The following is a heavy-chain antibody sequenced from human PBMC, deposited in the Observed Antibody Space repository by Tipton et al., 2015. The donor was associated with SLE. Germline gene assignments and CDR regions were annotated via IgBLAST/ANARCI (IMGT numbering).Heavy chain of an antibody. V-gene: IGHV3-66*02. Sequence: SLRLSCAASGFTVSSNYMSWVRQAPGKGLEWVSVIYSGGNTYYADSVKGRFTISRDNSMNTLYLQMDSLRAEDTAVYYCAKIGGPNYWGQGTLVTVSS. CDR3: AKIGGPNY. J-gene: IGHJ4*02. D-gene: IGHD1-26*01. CDR2: IYSGGNT. CDR1: GFTVSSNY.